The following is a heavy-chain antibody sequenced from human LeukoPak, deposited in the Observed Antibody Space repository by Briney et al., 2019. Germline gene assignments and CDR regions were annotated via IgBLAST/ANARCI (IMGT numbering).Heavy chain of an antibody. CDR3: ARGADTYGDY. D-gene: IGHD5-18*01. J-gene: IGHJ4*02. V-gene: IGHV4-59*01. CDR2: IYYTGST. Sequence: SETLSLTCTVSGGSISSYYWSWIRNPPRKGLEWIGYIYYTGSTNYNPSLKSRVTISVDTSKNQFSLKLSSVTAADTAVYYCARGADTYGDYWGQGTLVTVSS. CDR1: GGSISSYY.